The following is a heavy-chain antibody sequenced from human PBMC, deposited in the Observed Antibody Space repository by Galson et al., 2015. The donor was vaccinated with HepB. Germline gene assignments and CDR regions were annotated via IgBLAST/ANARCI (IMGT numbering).Heavy chain of an antibody. V-gene: IGHV3-30*04. D-gene: IGHD3-16*01. CDR3: ARARGQGAGDYENWYFDL. CDR1: GFTFNIYP. Sequence: SLRLSCAGSGFTFNIYPMHWVRQPPGKGLEWVSVISYNGRYTNYADSGKGRFTIFRDSSKNTVYLQMNSLTPDDTAVYFCARARGQGAGDYENWYFDLWGRGTLVTVSS. J-gene: IGHJ2*01. CDR2: ISYNGRYT.